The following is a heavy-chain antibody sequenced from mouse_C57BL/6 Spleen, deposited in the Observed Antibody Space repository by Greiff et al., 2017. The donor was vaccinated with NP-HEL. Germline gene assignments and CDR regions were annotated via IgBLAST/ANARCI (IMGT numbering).Heavy chain of an antibody. CDR2: IWRGGST. J-gene: IGHJ1*03. V-gene: IGHV2-5*01. CDR1: GFSLTSYG. Sequence: VKLQESGPGLVQPSQSLSITCTVSGFSLTSYGVHWVRQSPGKGLEWLGVIWRGGSTDYNAAFMSRLSITKDNSKSQVFFKMNSLQADDTAIYYCAKQGDYDYDGWYFDVWGTGTTVTVSS. CDR3: AKQGDYDYDGWYFDV. D-gene: IGHD2-4*01.